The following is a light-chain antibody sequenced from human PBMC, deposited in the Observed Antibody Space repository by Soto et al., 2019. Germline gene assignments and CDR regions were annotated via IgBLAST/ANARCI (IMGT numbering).Light chain of an antibody. Sequence: QSVLTQPPSVSEAPGQRVTISCTGSSSNIGAGYEAHWYQQVPGTAPKLLIYENNNRPSGVPDRFSGSKSGTSASLAITWLQAEDEAEYYCQSYDSSLSGYVFGTGTKPTVL. CDR1: SSNIGAGYE. V-gene: IGLV1-40*01. CDR3: QSYDSSLSGYV. J-gene: IGLJ1*01. CDR2: ENN.